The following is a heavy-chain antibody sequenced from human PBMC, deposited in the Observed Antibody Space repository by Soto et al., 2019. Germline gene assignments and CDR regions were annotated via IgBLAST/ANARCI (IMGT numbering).Heavy chain of an antibody. CDR2: IYYSGST. V-gene: IGHV4-31*03. J-gene: IGHJ6*02. CDR1: GGSISSGGYY. CDR3: ARARLWFGEGYYYYYGMDV. Sequence: QVQLQESGPGLVKPSQTLSLTCTVSGGSISSGGYYWSWIRQHPGKGLEWIGYIYYSGSTYYNPSLKSRVTISVDTSKNQFSLKLSSVTAADTAVYYCARARLWFGEGYYYYYGMDVWGQGTTVTVSS. D-gene: IGHD3-10*01.